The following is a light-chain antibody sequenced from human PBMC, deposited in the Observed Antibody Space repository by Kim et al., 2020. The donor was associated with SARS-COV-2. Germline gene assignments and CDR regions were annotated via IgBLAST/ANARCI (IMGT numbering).Light chain of an antibody. CDR2: DAS. CDR3: QQYKTYPWT. J-gene: IGKJ1*01. Sequence: DIQMTQSTSTLSASVGDRVTITCRASPSIDTWLAWYQQKPGKAPKLLIYDASSLESGVPSRFSGRGSAAEFTLTITSLQPDDFATYFCQQYKTYPWTFGQGTKVDIK. V-gene: IGKV1-5*01. CDR1: PSIDTW.